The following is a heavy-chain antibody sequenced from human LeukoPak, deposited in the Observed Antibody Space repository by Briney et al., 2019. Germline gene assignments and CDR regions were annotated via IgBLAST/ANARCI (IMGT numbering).Heavy chain of an antibody. Sequence: GASVKVSCKASGYTFTGYYMHWVRQAPGQGLEWTGWINPNSGGTNYAQKFQGRVTMTRDTSISTAYMELSRLRSDDTAVYYCARDRGIRDVVVVAATLTNWGQGTLVTVSS. CDR1: GYTFTGYY. CDR3: ARDRGIRDVVVVAATLTN. J-gene: IGHJ4*02. D-gene: IGHD2-15*01. V-gene: IGHV1-2*02. CDR2: INPNSGGT.